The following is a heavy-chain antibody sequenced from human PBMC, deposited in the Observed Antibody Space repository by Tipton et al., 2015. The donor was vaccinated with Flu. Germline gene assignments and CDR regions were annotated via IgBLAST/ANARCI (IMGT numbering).Heavy chain of an antibody. Sequence: TLSLTCTVSGGSISSYYWSWIRQPPGKGLEWIGYIYYSGSTNYNPSLKSRVTISVDTSKNQFSLKLSSVTAAETAVYYCARLERGAAGTFGFDYWGQGTLVTVSS. D-gene: IGHD6-13*01. V-gene: IGHV4-59*01. CDR2: IYYSGST. CDR3: ARLERGAAGTFGFDY. J-gene: IGHJ4*02. CDR1: GGSISSYY.